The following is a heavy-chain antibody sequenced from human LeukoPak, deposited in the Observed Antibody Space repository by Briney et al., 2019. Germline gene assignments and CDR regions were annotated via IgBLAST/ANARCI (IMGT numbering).Heavy chain of an antibody. V-gene: IGHV3-74*01. J-gene: IGHJ5*02. D-gene: IGHD6-19*01. CDR2: IDTDGSTT. CDR1: GLTFRSYW. Sequence: QAGGSLRLSCAASGLTFRSYWMHWVRQAPGKGLVWVSRIDTDGSTTTYADSVKGRFTISRDNAKDTLYLQMNSLRADDTAVYYCARAYSSGWSWGQGTLVTVSS. CDR3: ARAYSSGWS.